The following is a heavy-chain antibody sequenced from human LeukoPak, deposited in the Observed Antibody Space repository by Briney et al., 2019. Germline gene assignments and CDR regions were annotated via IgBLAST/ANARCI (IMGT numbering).Heavy chain of an antibody. Sequence: GGSLRLSCAASGFSFDDYAMHWVRQAPGKGLDWVSGISWNRGTIGYADSVKGRFTISRDNAKNSLYLQMNSLRAEDTALYYCVKGGCSSISCYCDYWGQGTLVTVFS. CDR1: GFSFDDYA. CDR3: VKGGCSSISCYCDY. V-gene: IGHV3-9*01. D-gene: IGHD2-2*01. CDR2: ISWNRGTI. J-gene: IGHJ4*02.